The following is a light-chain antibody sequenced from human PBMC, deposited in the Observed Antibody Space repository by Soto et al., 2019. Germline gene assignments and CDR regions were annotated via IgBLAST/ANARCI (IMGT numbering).Light chain of an antibody. J-gene: IGLJ7*01. Sequence: QSVLTQSPSASGTPGQRVTISCSGSRSNIGTYTVNWYQQLPGTAPTLLIYRNHQRPSGVPDRFSGSKSGTSASLAIGGPQSEDEADYYCAAWDDSLRAVVFGGGTQLTVL. CDR2: RNH. V-gene: IGLV1-44*01. CDR3: AAWDDSLRAVV. CDR1: RSNIGTYT.